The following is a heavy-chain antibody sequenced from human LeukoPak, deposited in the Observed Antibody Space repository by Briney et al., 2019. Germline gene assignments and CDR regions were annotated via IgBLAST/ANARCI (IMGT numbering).Heavy chain of an antibody. CDR2: IYYSGST. CDR1: GGSISSYY. Sequence: SETLSLTCTVSGGSISSYYWSWIRQPPGKGLEWIGYIYYSGSTNYNPSLKSRVTISVDTSKNQFSLKLSSVTAADTAVYYCAREGLRYFDWLPDAFDIWGQGTMVTVSS. CDR3: AREGLRYFDWLPDAFDI. D-gene: IGHD3-9*01. V-gene: IGHV4-59*01. J-gene: IGHJ3*02.